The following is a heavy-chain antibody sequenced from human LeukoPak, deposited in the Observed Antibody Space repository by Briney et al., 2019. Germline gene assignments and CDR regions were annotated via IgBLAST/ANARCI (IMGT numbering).Heavy chain of an antibody. V-gene: IGHV3-30*03. CDR2: ISYDGRQK. Sequence: GGSLRLSCAASGFTFSSYSMNWVRQAPGKGLEWVAVISYDGRQKYYADSVKGRFTISRDNSNNTLYLQMNSLRVEDTAVYYCARDGDWGQGTLVTVSS. CDR3: ARDGD. CDR1: GFTFSSYS. J-gene: IGHJ4*02. D-gene: IGHD3-3*01.